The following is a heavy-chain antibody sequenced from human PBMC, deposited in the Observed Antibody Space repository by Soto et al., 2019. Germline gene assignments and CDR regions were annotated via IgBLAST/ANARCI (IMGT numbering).Heavy chain of an antibody. D-gene: IGHD2-8*01. CDR3: AKAANNGDDAFDI. CDR1: GFTFSSYG. CDR2: ISYDGSNK. J-gene: IGHJ3*02. V-gene: IGHV3-30*18. Sequence: PGGSLRLSCAASGFTFSSYGMHWVRQAPGKGLEWVAVISYDGSNKYYADSVKGRFTISRDNSKNTLYLQMNSLRAEDTAVYYCAKAANNGDDAFDIWSQGTMVTVSS.